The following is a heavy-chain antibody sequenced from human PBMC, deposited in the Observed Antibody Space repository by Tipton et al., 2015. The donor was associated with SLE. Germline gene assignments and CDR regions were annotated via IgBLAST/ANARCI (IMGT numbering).Heavy chain of an antibody. J-gene: IGHJ6*03. CDR3: ARSGDCSSTSCYLYYMDV. D-gene: IGHD2-2*01. CDR2: ISAYNGNT. V-gene: IGHV1-18*04. CDR1: GYPFIGYY. Sequence: QSGAEVKKPGASVKVSCKASGYPFIGYYMHWVRQTPGQGLEWMGWISAYNGNTNYAQKLQGRVTMTTDTSTSTAYMELRSLRSDDTAVYYCARSGDCSSTSCYLYYMDVWGKGTTVTVSS.